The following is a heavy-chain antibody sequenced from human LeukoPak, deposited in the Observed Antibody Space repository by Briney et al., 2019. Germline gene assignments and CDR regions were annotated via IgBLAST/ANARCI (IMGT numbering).Heavy chain of an antibody. CDR3: ARELAAAAYNWFDP. V-gene: IGHV3-21*01. CDR2: ISSSSSYI. CDR1: GFTFSSYS. Sequence: GGSLRLSCAASGFTFSSYSMNWVRQAPGKGLEWVSSISSSSSYIYYADSVKGRFTISRDNAKNSLYLQMNSLRAEDTAVYYCARELAAAAYNWFDPWGQGTLVTVSS. J-gene: IGHJ5*02. D-gene: IGHD6-13*01.